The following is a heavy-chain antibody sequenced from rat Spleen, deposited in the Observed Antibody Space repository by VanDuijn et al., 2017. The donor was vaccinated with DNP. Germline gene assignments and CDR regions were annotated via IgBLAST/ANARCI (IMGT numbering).Heavy chain of an antibody. J-gene: IGHJ2*01. D-gene: IGHD1-4*01. V-gene: IGHV5-22*01. CDR3: ARHVLPLRVWDY. CDR2: ISYDGGHT. Sequence: EVQLVESGGGLVQPGGSLKLSCAASGFTFTDSYLPCVRQAPTRGLEWVAYISYDGGHTSYGDSVKGRFTISRDNAKSTLYLQMNSLRSEDMATYYCARHVLPLRVWDYWGQGVMVTVSS. CDR1: GFTFTDSY.